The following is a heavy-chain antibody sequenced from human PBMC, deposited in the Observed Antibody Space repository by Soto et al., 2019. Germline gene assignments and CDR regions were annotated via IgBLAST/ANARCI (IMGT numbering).Heavy chain of an antibody. V-gene: IGHV4-34*01. CDR3: ARGRRGYYSYTWFDP. CDR2: INHSGST. CDR1: GGSSSGYY. J-gene: IGHJ5*02. D-gene: IGHD3-22*01. Sequence: SETLSLTCAVYGGSSSGYYWSWIRQPPGKGLEWIGEINHSGSTNYNPSLKSRVTISVDTSKNQFSLKLSSVTAADTAVYYCARGRRGYYSYTWFDPWGQGTLVTVSS.